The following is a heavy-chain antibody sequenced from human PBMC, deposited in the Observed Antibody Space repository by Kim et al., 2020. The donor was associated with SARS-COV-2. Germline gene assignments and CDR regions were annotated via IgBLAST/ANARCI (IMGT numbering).Heavy chain of an antibody. CDR2: INHSGST. J-gene: IGHJ4*02. CDR1: GGSFSGYY. V-gene: IGHV4-34*01. Sequence: SETLSLTCAVYGGSFSGYYWSWIRQPPGKGLEWIGEINHSGSTNYNPSLKSRVTISVDTSKNQFSLKLSSVTAADTAVYYCARGHTIITMVRGARPRYFDYWGQGTLVTVSS. CDR3: ARGHTIITMVRGARPRYFDY. D-gene: IGHD3-10*01.